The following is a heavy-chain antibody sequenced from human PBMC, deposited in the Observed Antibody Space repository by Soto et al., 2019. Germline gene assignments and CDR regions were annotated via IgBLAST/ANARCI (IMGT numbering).Heavy chain of an antibody. V-gene: IGHV3-30-3*01. CDR3: ARDREYTGFYYGMDV. Sequence: GGSLRLSCEASGFTFSRNAMHWVRQAPGKGLEWVAVISFDGNNQYYTDSVKGRFTISRDNSKNTLDLQMNSLRREDTAVYYCARDREYTGFYYGMDVWGQGTTVTVP. D-gene: IGHD5-12*01. CDR2: ISFDGNNQ. J-gene: IGHJ6*02. CDR1: GFTFSRNA.